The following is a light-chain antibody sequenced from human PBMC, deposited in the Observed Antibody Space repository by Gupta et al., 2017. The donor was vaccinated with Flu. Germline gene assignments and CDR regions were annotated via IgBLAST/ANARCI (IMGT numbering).Light chain of an antibody. Sequence: SYELTQPLSVSVALGQTATISCGGYNIGGKDVHWYQQRPGQAPVLVIYRDTNRPSGIPERFSGSNSGNKATLTISGAQAGDEADYYCQVWDSSTYVFGTGTKVTVL. J-gene: IGLJ1*01. V-gene: IGLV3-9*01. CDR2: RDT. CDR1: NIGGKD. CDR3: QVWDSSTYV.